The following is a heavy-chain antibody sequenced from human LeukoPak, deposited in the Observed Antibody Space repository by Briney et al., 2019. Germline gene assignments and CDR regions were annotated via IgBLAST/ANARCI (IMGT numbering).Heavy chain of an antibody. CDR3: ARRGDSSSWYRAIDY. D-gene: IGHD6-13*01. J-gene: IGHJ4*02. Sequence: ASVKVSCKASGYTFTGYYMHWVRQAPGQGFEWMGWINPNSGGTNYAQKFQGWVTMTRDTSISTAYMELSRLRSDDTAVYYCARRGDSSSWYRAIDYWGQGTLVTVSS. CDR2: INPNSGGT. V-gene: IGHV1-2*04. CDR1: GYTFTGYY.